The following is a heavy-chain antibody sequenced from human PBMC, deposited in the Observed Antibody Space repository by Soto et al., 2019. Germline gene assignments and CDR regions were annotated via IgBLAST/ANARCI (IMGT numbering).Heavy chain of an antibody. CDR2: ISSSSSYI. J-gene: IGHJ4*02. Sequence: EVQLVESGGGLVKPGGSLRLSCAASGFTFSSYSMNWVRQAPGKGLEWVSSISSSSSYIYYADSVKGRFTISRDNAKNSLYLQMNSLRAEYTAVYYCARVHEDYFDYWGQGTLVTVSS. CDR1: GFTFSSYS. V-gene: IGHV3-21*01. CDR3: ARVHEDYFDY.